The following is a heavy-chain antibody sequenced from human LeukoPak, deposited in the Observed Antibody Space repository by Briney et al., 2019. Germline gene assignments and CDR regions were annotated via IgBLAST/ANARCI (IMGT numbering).Heavy chain of an antibody. Sequence: SETLSLTCAVYGGSFSDYYWTWIRQPPGKGLEWIGEITHSGRTNYNPSLKSRVSISVGRSNNQFSLNLRYVTAADTAVYYCARGPRIVPADDGYYYMDVWGKGTTVTVSS. CDR2: ITHSGRT. V-gene: IGHV4-34*01. J-gene: IGHJ6*03. CDR1: GGSFSDYY. CDR3: ARGPRIVPADDGYYYMDV. D-gene: IGHD2-2*01.